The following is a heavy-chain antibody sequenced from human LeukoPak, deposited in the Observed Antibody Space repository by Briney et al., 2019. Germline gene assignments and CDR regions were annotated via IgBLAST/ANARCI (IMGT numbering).Heavy chain of an antibody. J-gene: IGHJ4*02. CDR2: ISYNGSNK. CDR3: AKGGCSSNICYENC. D-gene: IGHD2-2*01. Sequence: PGRSLRLSCAASGFTFSYYGIHWVRQAPGKGLEWVAFISYNGSNKYYADSVKGRFTISRDNSKNTLYLRMNSLRPEDTAVYYCAKGGCSSNICYENCWGQGTLVTVSS. V-gene: IGHV3-30*18. CDR1: GFTFSYYG.